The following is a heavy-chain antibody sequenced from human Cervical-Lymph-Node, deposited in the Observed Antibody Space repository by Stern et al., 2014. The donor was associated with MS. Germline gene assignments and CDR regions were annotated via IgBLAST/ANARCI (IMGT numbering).Heavy chain of an antibody. J-gene: IGHJ4*02. Sequence: QVQLVQSGAEVKKPGASMTVSCKTSGYNFIDHAIHWVRQDPGQRLEWMGWINGGSGSTKYSQKFQGRVSFTRDRAASAAYMDLSSLRPDDTAVYYCARQPDYSDFLDYWGQGTLVTVSS. V-gene: IGHV1-3*01. CDR1: GYNFIDHA. CDR3: ARQPDYSDFLDY. CDR2: INGGSGST. D-gene: IGHD4-11*01.